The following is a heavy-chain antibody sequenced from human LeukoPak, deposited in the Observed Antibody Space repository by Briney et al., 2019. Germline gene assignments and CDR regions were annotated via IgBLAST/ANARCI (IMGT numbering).Heavy chain of an antibody. V-gene: IGHV3-15*01. CDR3: STVSPYYGSGTTAPDS. CDR2: IKSKTDGGKT. Sequence: GGSLRLSCAASGFPFSNAWMSWVRQAPGKGLEWDGRIKSKTDGGKTDYAAPVQGRFSISRDDSENTLYLQMNGLNTEDTAVYYCSTVSPYYGSGTTAPDSWGQGTLVVVSS. D-gene: IGHD3-10*01. CDR1: GFPFSNAW. J-gene: IGHJ4*02.